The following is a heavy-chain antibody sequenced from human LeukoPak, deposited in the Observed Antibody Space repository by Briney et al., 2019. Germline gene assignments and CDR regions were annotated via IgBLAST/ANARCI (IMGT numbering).Heavy chain of an antibody. CDR3: ARDGGGYCRGGSCYHDY. CDR2: INWNGGST. J-gene: IGHJ4*02. V-gene: IGHV3-20*01. CDR1: GFTFDDYG. Sequence: GGSLRLSCAASGFTFDDYGMSWVRQAPGKGLEWVSGINWNGGSTGYADSVKGRFTISRDNAKNSLYLQMNSLRAEDTALYHCARDGGGYCRGGSCYHDYWGQGTLVTVSS. D-gene: IGHD2-15*01.